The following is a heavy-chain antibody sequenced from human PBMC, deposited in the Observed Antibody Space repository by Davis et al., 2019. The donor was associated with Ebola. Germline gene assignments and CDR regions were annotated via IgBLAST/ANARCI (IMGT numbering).Heavy chain of an antibody. CDR2: ISAYNGNT. CDR3: ARVDSSSWYRGLYGMDV. J-gene: IGHJ6*02. Sequence: ASVKVSCKASGYTFTSYGISWVRQAPGQGLEWMGWISAYNGNTNYAQKLQGRVTMTTDTSTSTAYMELGSLRSDDTAVYYCARVDSSSWYRGLYGMDVWGQGTTVTVSS. V-gene: IGHV1-18*01. D-gene: IGHD6-13*01. CDR1: GYTFTSYG.